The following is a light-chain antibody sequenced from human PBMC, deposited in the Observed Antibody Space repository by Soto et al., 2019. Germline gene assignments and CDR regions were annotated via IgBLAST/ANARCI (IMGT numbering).Light chain of an antibody. CDR2: DVN. CDR3: CSKEGTSTAV. J-gene: IGLJ2*01. V-gene: IGLV2-11*01. Sequence: QSVLTQPRSVSGSPGQSVTISCTGTSSDVGRYDYVSWYQHHPGKAPKLLIYDVNKWPSGVPDRFSGSKSGNTASLSISGLQAEDEADYYCCSKEGTSTAVFGGGTKVTVL. CDR1: SSDVGRYDY.